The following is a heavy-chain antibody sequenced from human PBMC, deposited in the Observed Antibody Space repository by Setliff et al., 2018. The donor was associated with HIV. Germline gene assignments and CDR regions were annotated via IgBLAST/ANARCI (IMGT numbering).Heavy chain of an antibody. CDR2: IKDDWSEK. CDR3: VRDTFDGRSYYGWDV. J-gene: IGHJ6*02. V-gene: IGHV3-7*01. CDR1: GFRFSSYW. Sequence: PGGSLRLSCAASGFRFSSYWMSWVRQAPGKGLKWLANIKDDWSEKHYADSVRGRFTISRDNAKNSLYLQMNSLGGEDTAVYYCVRDTFDGRSYYGWDVWGQGTTVTVSS. D-gene: IGHD3-9*01.